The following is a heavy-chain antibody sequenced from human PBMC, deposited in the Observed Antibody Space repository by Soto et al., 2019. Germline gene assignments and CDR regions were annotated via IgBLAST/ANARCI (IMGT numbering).Heavy chain of an antibody. Sequence: PGGSLRLSCAASGFTFSSYAMNWLRQAPGKGLEWVSTISGSGGSTYYAHTSTYYADSVKGRFTISRDNARNSVSLQMDSLRDEDAAVYYCARIKLVEWFFINVDVYDMDVWGQGTPVTVSS. J-gene: IGHJ6*02. CDR3: ARIKLVEWFFINVDVYDMDV. D-gene: IGHD3-3*01. V-gene: IGHV3-23*01. CDR2: ISGSGGSTYYAHTST. CDR1: GFTFSSYA.